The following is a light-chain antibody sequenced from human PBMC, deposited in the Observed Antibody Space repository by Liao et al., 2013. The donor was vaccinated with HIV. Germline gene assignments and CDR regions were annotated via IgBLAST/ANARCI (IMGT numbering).Light chain of an antibody. CDR2: YDT. V-gene: IGLV3-21*01. J-gene: IGLJ3*02. Sequence: SNVLTQPPSVSVAPGKTARITCGGDNIGRKSVHWYQQRPGQAPMLVIFYDTDRPSGVPERFSGSNSGNTATLTINRVEAGDEADYYCQVWDSSSDHPEVFGGGTKLTVL. CDR1: NIGRKS. CDR3: QVWDSSSDHPEV.